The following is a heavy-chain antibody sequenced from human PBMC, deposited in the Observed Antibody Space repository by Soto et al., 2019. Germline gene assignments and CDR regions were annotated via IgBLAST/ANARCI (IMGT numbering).Heavy chain of an antibody. J-gene: IGHJ4*02. CDR2: IYYSGST. D-gene: IGHD4-17*01. Sequence: QVQLQESGPGLVKPSETLSLTCTVSGGSISSYYWSWIRQPPGKGLEWIGYIYYSGSTNYNPSLKSRFTISVDTSKNQFSLKLSSVTAADTAVYYCARNDDYGGIDYWGQGTLVTVSS. V-gene: IGHV4-59*01. CDR1: GGSISSYY. CDR3: ARNDDYGGIDY.